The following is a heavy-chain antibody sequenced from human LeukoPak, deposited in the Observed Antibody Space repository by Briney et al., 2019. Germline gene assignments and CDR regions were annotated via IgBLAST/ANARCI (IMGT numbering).Heavy chain of an antibody. CDR3: ASGGRDGYNYDY. CDR2: IIPIFGTA. J-gene: IGHJ4*02. V-gene: IGHV1-69*13. CDR1: GGTFSSYA. Sequence: ASVKVSCKASGGTFSSYAISWVRQAPGQGLEWMGGIIPIFGTANYAQKFQGRVTITADESTSTAYMELSSLRSEDTAVYYCASGGRDGYNYDYWGQGTLVTVSS. D-gene: IGHD5-24*01.